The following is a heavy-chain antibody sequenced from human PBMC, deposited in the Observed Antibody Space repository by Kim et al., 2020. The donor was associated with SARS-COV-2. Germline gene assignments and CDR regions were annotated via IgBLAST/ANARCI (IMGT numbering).Heavy chain of an antibody. Sequence: ASVKVSCKASGYTFTDYGINWVRQAPGQGPEWMGWINTNAGNPTYAQGFTRRFVFSLDTSANTAYLQITSLRPEETAVYYCAKGEGWLDPWGQGTLVTV. D-gene: IGHD1-26*01. CDR3: AKGEGWLDP. V-gene: IGHV7-4-1*02. CDR1: GYTFTDYG. CDR2: INTNAGNP. J-gene: IGHJ5*02.